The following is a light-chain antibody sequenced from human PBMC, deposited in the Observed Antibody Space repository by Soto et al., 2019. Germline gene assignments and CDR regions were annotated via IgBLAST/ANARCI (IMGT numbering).Light chain of an antibody. CDR1: QSVTSSY. J-gene: IGKJ1*01. V-gene: IGKV3-20*01. Sequence: EIVLTQSPGTLSLSPGERATLSCRASQSVTSSYLAWYQQKPGQAPRLLIYGASARATGIPDRFSGSGSGTDFNLIITRLEPEDFAVYYCQQYGTSRAFGQGTKVEIK. CDR3: QQYGTSRA. CDR2: GAS.